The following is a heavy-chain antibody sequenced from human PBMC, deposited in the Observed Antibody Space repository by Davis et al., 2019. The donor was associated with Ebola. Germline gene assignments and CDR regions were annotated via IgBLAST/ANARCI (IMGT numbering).Heavy chain of an antibody. D-gene: IGHD2/OR15-2a*01. V-gene: IGHV3-30*18. CDR3: AKDINSNLPGDAFDI. Sequence: PGGSLRLSCAASGFTFSSYGMHWVRQAPGKGLEWVAVISYDGSNKYYADSVKGRFTISRDNAKNSLYLQMNSLRAEDTALYYCAKDINSNLPGDAFDIWGQGTMVTVSS. J-gene: IGHJ3*02. CDR2: ISYDGSNK. CDR1: GFTFSSYG.